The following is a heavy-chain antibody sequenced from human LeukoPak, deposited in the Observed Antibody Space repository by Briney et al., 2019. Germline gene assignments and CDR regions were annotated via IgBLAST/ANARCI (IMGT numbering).Heavy chain of an antibody. CDR2: INSDGSTT. Sequence: GGSLRLSCAASGLTFSSYWMHWVRQAPGKGLVWVSRINSDGSTTNYADSVKGRFTISRDNAKNTLYLQMNSLRPEDTAVYYCARDRASDTATPFDYWGQGTLVTVSS. D-gene: IGHD5-18*01. J-gene: IGHJ4*02. CDR3: ARDRASDTATPFDY. CDR1: GLTFSSYW. V-gene: IGHV3-74*01.